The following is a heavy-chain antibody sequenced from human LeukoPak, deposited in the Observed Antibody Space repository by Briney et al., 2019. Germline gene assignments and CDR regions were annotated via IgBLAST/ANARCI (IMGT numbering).Heavy chain of an antibody. J-gene: IGHJ4*02. D-gene: IGHD4-23*01. CDR1: GFTFSDYY. CDR3: ARDLGGNSNDY. CDR2: ISSGSTI. Sequence: GGSLRLSCAASGFTFSDYYMSWIRQAPGKGLEWVSYISSGSTIYYADSVKGRFTISRDNAKNSLYLQMNSLRAEDTAVYYCARDLGGNSNDYWGQGTLVTVSS. V-gene: IGHV3-11*01.